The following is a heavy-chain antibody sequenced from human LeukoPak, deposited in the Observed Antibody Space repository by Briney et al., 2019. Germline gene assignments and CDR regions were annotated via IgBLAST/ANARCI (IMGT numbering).Heavy chain of an antibody. J-gene: IGHJ6*02. CDR3: TRSFGVVIHGGMDV. CDR1: GGSISSYH. Sequence: KPSETLSLTCTVSGGSISSYHWSWIRQPPGKGLEWIGHIYYTGSTNYNPSLKSRVTISLDTSKNQFSLKLSSVTAADTAVYYCTRSFGVVIHGGMDVWGQGTTVTVSS. V-gene: IGHV4-59*01. CDR2: IYYTGST. D-gene: IGHD3-3*01.